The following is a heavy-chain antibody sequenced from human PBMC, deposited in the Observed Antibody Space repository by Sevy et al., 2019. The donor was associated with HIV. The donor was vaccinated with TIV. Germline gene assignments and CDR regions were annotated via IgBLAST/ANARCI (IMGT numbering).Heavy chain of an antibody. Sequence: GGSLRLSCAASGFRYSSYGMHWVRQAPGKGLEWVAYRQYDGSNKDYADSVKGRFTISRDNSKNTLDLQMNSLRVEDTAVYYCVKEGGGEGGDHWGQGTLVTVSS. CDR2: RQYDGSNK. CDR1: GFRYSSYG. J-gene: IGHJ4*02. CDR3: VKEGGGEGGDH. V-gene: IGHV3-30*02. D-gene: IGHD2-21*01.